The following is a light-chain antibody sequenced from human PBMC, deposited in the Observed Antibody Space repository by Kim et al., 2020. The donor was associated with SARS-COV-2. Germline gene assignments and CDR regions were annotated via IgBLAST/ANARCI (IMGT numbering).Light chain of an antibody. Sequence: ETVLTQSPDTLSLSPGDRATISCRASQRVRSNFLAWYQQKPGQAPRLLIYSVSSRARGVPDRFSGNGSGADFTLTINRLEPEDLAVYYCHRYGGSPPHTFGQGTKLEI. CDR3: HRYGGSPPHT. J-gene: IGKJ2*01. CDR2: SVS. CDR1: QRVRSNF. V-gene: IGKV3-20*01.